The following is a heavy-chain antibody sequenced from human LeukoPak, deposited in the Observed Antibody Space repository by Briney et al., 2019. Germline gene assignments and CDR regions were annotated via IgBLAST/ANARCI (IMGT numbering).Heavy chain of an antibody. CDR2: INHSGST. J-gene: IGHJ6*04. CDR3: ARGGSYYGSGSYYNHKRGYGTDV. CDR1: GGSFSGYY. D-gene: IGHD3-10*01. Sequence: PSETLSLTCAVYGGSFSGYYWSWIRQPPGKGLEWIGEINHSGSTNYNPSLKSRVTISVDTSKNQFSLKLSSVTAADTAVYYCARGGSYYGSGSYYNHKRGYGTDVWGKGTTVTVSS. V-gene: IGHV4-34*01.